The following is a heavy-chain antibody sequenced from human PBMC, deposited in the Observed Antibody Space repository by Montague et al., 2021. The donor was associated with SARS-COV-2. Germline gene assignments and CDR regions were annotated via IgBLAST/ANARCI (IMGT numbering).Heavy chain of an antibody. CDR2: IDWDDDK. D-gene: IGHD1-26*01. CDR1: GFSLSTSGMC. J-gene: IGHJ4*02. CDR3: ARMSAGATIAFDY. V-gene: IGHV2-70*11. Sequence: PALVKPTQTLTLTCTFSGFSLSTSGMCVSWIRQPPGKALEWLARIDWDDDKYYSTSLKTRLTISKDTSKNQVVLTMTSMDLVDTATYYCARMSAGATIAFDYWGQGTLVTVSS.